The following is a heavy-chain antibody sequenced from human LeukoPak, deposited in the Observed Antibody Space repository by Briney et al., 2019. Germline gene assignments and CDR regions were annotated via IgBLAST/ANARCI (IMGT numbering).Heavy chain of an antibody. CDR3: ARHCSGDCFRAFDY. D-gene: IGHD2-21*02. Sequence: SETLSLTCAVSGFSISENRHWSWVRQPPGKGLGWFGEIHHNGKSDYNPSLKSRVTISVDKSKNELSLNLRSVTAADTAVYYCARHCSGDCFRAFDYWGQGLSVIVSS. CDR2: IHHNGKS. V-gene: IGHV4-4*02. J-gene: IGHJ4*02. CDR1: GFSISENRH.